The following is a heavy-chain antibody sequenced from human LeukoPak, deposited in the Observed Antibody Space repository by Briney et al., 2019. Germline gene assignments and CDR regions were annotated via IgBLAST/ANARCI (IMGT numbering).Heavy chain of an antibody. J-gene: IGHJ3*02. D-gene: IGHD3-10*01. V-gene: IGHV1-18*01. CDR1: GGTFSSYG. CDR2: ISAYNGNT. CDR3: ARGSLFRGSDAFDI. Sequence: GASVKVSCKASGGTFSSYGISWVRQAPGQGLEWMGWISAYNGNTNYAQKLQGRVTMTTDTSTSTAYMELRSLRSDDTAVYYCARGSLFRGSDAFDIWGQGTMVTVSS.